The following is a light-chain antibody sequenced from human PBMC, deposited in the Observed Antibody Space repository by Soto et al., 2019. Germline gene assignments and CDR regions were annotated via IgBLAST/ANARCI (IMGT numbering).Light chain of an antibody. J-gene: IGKJ1*01. CDR3: QQYNNWPRT. CDR2: DAS. V-gene: IGKV3D-20*02. Sequence: EIVLTQSPATLSLSPGERATLSCRASQSVSSNYLAWYQQKLGQAPRLLIYDASRRATGIPDRFSGSGSGTDFTLTISRLEPEDFAVYYCQQYNNWPRTFGQGTKVDIK. CDR1: QSVSSNY.